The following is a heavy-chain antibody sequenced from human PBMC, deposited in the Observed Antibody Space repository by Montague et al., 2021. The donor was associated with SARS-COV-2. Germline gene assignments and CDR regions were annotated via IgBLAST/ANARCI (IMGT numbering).Heavy chain of an antibody. CDR2: INTDGTIT. J-gene: IGHJ5*02. Sequence: SLRLSCAASGFTFSSHWMHWVRQLPGKGLLWVSRINTDGTITNYADSVKGRFTISRDNAKNSMYLQMNSLRLEDTAVYYCATDRTVAPGYGFDPWGQGTLVTVSS. CDR3: ATDRTVAPGYGFDP. V-gene: IGHV3-74*01. D-gene: IGHD3-9*01. CDR1: GFTFSSHW.